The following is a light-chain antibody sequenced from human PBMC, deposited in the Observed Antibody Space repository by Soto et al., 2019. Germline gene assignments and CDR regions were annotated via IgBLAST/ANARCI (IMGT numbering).Light chain of an antibody. Sequence: EIVLTQSTATLSLSPGERSTLSCMASQSVSSYLAWYQQKPGQAPRLLIYDASNRATGIPARFSGSGSGTDFTLTISSLEPEDFAVYYCQRRSNWPITFGQGTRLEIK. CDR3: QRRSNWPIT. CDR2: DAS. CDR1: QSVSSY. J-gene: IGKJ5*01. V-gene: IGKV3-11*01.